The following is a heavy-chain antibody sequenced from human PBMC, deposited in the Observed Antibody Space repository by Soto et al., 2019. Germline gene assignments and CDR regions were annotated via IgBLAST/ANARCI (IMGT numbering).Heavy chain of an antibody. J-gene: IGHJ4*02. CDR2: ISSNGGST. CDR1: GFTFSSYA. V-gene: IGHV3-64*01. CDR3: ARLNPIAAAFDY. D-gene: IGHD6-13*01. Sequence: EVQLVESGGGLVQPGGSLRLSCAASGFTFSSYAMHWVRQAPRKGLEYVSAISSNGGSTHYANSVKGRFTISRDNSKNTLYLQMGSLRAEDMAVYYCARLNPIAAAFDYWGQGTLVTVSS.